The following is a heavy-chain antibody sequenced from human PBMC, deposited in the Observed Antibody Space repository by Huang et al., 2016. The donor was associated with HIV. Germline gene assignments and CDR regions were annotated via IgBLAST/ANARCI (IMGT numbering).Heavy chain of an antibody. CDR1: EGTFSSYS. CDR3: ARAALVNNQYFDY. Sequence: VHLIQSGAEVKKTGSSVRVSCRASEGTFSSYSIGWMRQAPGQGLGGRGGIIPIFGTTTYAQKFQGRVSIAADESTSTAYMDLNSLRSEDTAVYYCARAALVNNQYFDYWGQGTLVTVSS. J-gene: IGHJ4*02. V-gene: IGHV1-69*13. CDR2: IIPIFGTT. D-gene: IGHD5-18*01.